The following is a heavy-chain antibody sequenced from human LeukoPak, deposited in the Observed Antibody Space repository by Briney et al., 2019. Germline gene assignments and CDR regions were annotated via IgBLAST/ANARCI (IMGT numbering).Heavy chain of an antibody. CDR2: ISGSGGST. CDR1: GFTFSSYA. CDR3: ATIDGVGPKDY. D-gene: IGHD3-3*01. J-gene: IGHJ4*02. V-gene: IGHV3-23*01. Sequence: GGSLRLSCAASGFTFSSYAMSWVRQAPGKGLEWVSAISGSGGSTYYADSVKGRFSISRDNSKNTLYLQMNSLRVEDTAIYYCATIDGVGPKDYWGQGTLVTVSS.